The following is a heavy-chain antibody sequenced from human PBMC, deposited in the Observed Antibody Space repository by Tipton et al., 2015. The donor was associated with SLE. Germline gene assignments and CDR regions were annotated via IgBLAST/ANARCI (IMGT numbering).Heavy chain of an antibody. CDR3: ARDWGGEALDF. Sequence: LRLSCTVSGGSIIGYYWSWIRQPAGKGPEWIGRIYTGGRTIHNPSLNSRVHMSLDTSKSQFSLKLTSVTAAYTAVYYCARDWGGEALDFWGQGTLVTVSS. V-gene: IGHV4-4*07. CDR1: GGSIIGYY. J-gene: IGHJ4*02. CDR2: IYTGGRT. D-gene: IGHD2-21*01.